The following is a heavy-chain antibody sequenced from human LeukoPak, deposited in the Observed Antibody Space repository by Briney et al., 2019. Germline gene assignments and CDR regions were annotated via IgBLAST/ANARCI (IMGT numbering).Heavy chain of an antibody. CDR3: ARLYSRFYYYYMDV. D-gene: IGHD6-13*01. Sequence: SEALSLTCAVYGGSFSGYYWSWIRQPPGKGLEWIGEINHSGSTNYNPSLKSRVTISVDTSKNQFSLKLSSVTAADTAVYYCARLYSRFYYYYMDVWGKGTTVTISS. CDR1: GGSFSGYY. CDR2: INHSGST. V-gene: IGHV4-34*01. J-gene: IGHJ6*03.